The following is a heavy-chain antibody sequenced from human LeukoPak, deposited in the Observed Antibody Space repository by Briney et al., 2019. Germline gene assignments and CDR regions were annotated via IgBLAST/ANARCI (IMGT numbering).Heavy chain of an antibody. D-gene: IGHD3-22*01. V-gene: IGHV1-69*13. J-gene: IGHJ6*02. CDR2: IIPIFGTA. Sequence: ASVKVSCKASGGTFSSYAISWVRQAPGQGLEWMGGIIPIFGTANYAQKFQGRVTITADESTSTAYMELSSLRSEDTAVYYCARTTYYYDSSGYYNEQNYYYYGMDVWGQGTTVTVSS. CDR3: ARTTYYYDSSGYYNEQNYYYYGMDV. CDR1: GGTFSSYA.